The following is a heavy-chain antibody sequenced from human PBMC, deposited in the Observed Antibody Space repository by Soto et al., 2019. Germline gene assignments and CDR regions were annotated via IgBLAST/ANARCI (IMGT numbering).Heavy chain of an antibody. CDR2: IIPIFGTA. Sequence: QVQLVQSGAEVKKPGSSVKVSCKASGGTFSSYAISWVQQAPGQGLEWMGGIIPIFGTANYAQKFQGRVTITADESTSTAYMELSSLRSEDTAVYYCARDFRPGSGSVGFDPWGQGTLVTVSS. CDR1: GGTFSSYA. CDR3: ARDFRPGSGSVGFDP. V-gene: IGHV1-69*01. D-gene: IGHD6-19*01. J-gene: IGHJ5*02.